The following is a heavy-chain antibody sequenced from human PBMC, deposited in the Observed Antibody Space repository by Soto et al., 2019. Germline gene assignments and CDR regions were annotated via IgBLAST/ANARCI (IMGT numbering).Heavy chain of an antibody. V-gene: IGHV1-69*12. J-gene: IGHJ4*02. D-gene: IGHD2-8*01. CDR2: IIPIFGTA. CDR1: GGTFSSYT. CDR3: AREIKANRANGY. Sequence: QVHLVQSGAEVKKPGSSVKVSCTASGGTFSSYTISWVRQAPGQGLEWMGGIIPIFGTANYAQKFQGRVKITADESASTAYMELSSLRSEDTAVYYCAREIKANRANGYWGQGTLVTVSS.